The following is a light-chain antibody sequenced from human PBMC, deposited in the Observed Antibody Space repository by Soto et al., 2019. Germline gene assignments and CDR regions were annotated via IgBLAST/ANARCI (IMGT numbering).Light chain of an antibody. J-gene: IGKJ1*01. V-gene: IGKV3-20*01. CDR2: GAS. CDR1: KSVSSN. CDR3: QQYGSSPRT. Sequence: EIVVTQSPATLSVSPGERATLSCRASKSVSSNLAWYQQRPGQAPRLVIYGASTRATGIPARFSGSGSGTDFTLTISRLEPEDFAVYYCQQYGSSPRTFGQGTKVDTK.